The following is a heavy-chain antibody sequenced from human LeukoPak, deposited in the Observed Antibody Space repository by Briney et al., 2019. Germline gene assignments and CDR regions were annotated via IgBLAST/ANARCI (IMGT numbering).Heavy chain of an antibody. CDR2: IWYDGSNK. V-gene: IGHV3-33*01. J-gene: IGHJ6*02. Sequence: PGRSLRLSCAASGFTFSSYGMHWVRQAPGKGLEWVAVIWYDGSNKYYADSVKGRFTISRDNSKNTLYLQMNSLRAEDTAVYYCARERDYYYGMDVWGQGTTVTVSS. CDR3: ARERDYYYGMDV. CDR1: GFTFSSYG.